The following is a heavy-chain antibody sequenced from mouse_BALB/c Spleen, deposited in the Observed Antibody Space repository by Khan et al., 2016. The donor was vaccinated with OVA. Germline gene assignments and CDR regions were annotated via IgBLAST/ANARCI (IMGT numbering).Heavy chain of an antibody. V-gene: IGHV3-2*02. D-gene: IGHD2-3*01. J-gene: IGHJ4*01. CDR1: GYSITSDYA. CDR3: ARDGYRENDAMDY. CDR2: IGSGGST. Sequence: EVQLVESGPGLVQPSQSLSITCTVTGYSITSDYACNWIRQFPGNKLGWMGYIGSGGSTNYNPALKSRIYITRNNSKNQFFLQCNSVTTEDTATYYCARDGYRENDAMDYWGQGTSVTVSS.